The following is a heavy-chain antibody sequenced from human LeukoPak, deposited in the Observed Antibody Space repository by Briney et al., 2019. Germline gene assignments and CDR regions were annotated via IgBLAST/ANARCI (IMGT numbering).Heavy chain of an antibody. V-gene: IGHV4-39*07. D-gene: IGHD3-3*01. Sequence: PSETLSLTCTVSGGSISSSSYYWGWIRQPPGKGLEWIGSIYHSGSTYYNPSLKSRVTISVDTSKNQFSLKLSSVTAADTAVYYCARGGIWSGYYILYYFDYWGQGTLVTVSS. J-gene: IGHJ4*02. CDR2: IYHSGST. CDR1: GGSISSSSYY. CDR3: ARGGIWSGYYILYYFDY.